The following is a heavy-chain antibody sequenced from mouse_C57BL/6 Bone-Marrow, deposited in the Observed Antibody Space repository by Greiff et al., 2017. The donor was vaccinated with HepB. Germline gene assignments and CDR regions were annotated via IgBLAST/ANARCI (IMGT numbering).Heavy chain of an antibody. D-gene: IGHD1-1*01. CDR2: IYPGDGDT. V-gene: IGHV1-82*01. J-gene: IGHJ1*03. Sequence: VQLVESGPELVKPGASVKISCKASGYAFSSSWMNWVKQRPGKGLEWIGRIYPGDGDTNYNGKFKGKATLTADNASSTAYMQLSSLTSEDAAVYFCAGYYYGSSYWYFDVWGTGTTVTVSS. CDR1: GYAFSSSW. CDR3: AGYYYGSSYWYFDV.